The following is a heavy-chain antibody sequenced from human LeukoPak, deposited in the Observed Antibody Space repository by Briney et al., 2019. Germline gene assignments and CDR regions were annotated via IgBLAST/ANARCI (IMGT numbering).Heavy chain of an antibody. CDR3: ARDLDYAFDY. D-gene: IGHD3/OR15-3a*01. Sequence: GGSLRLSCAASGFTFSSYWMNWARQAPGKGLEWVSYIRSSTKSYAESVKGRFTISRDNAENSLYLQMNSLRAEDTAVYYCARDLDYAFDYWGQGTLVTVSS. V-gene: IGHV3-48*01. CDR1: GFTFSSYW. J-gene: IGHJ4*02. CDR2: IRSSTK.